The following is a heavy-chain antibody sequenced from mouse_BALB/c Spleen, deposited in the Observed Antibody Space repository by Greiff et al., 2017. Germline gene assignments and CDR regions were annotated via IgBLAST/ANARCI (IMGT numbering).Heavy chain of an antibody. D-gene: IGHD1-1*01. V-gene: IGHV14-3*02. Sequence: VQLQQSGAELVKPGASVKLSCTASGFNIKDTYMHWVKQRPEQGLEWIGRIDPANGNTKYDPKFQGKATITADASSNTAYLQLSSLTSEDTAVYYCVNYYGSRGFPYWGQGTLVTVSA. CDR2: IDPANGNT. CDR1: GFNIKDTY. J-gene: IGHJ3*01. CDR3: VNYYGSRGFPY.